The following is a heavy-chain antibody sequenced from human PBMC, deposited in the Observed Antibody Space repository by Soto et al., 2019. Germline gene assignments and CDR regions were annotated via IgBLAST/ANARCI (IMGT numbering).Heavy chain of an antibody. CDR3: ATGLFVPDNYFYYGVDV. CDR1: GGSFGNYY. V-gene: IGHV4-59*01. J-gene: IGHJ6*02. Sequence: QVQLQESGPGLVKPSETLSLACTVSGGSFGNYYWSWIRQPPGKGLEWLGYIYDRGSSNYNPYLKSRASISIATSKHQLALKLSSVTAADAAVYYCATGLFVPDNYFYYGVDVWGHGTAVTISS. D-gene: IGHD2-21*01. CDR2: IYDRGSS.